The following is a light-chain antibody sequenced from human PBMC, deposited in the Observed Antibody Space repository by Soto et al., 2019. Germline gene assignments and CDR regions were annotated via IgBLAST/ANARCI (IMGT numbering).Light chain of an antibody. J-gene: IGKJ1*01. V-gene: IGKV1-39*01. Sequence: DIQITQSPSSLSASVGDRVTITCRASQSISIYLNWYQQKPGKAPKVLIYAASSLQSGVPPRFSGSGSGTDFTLTIRSLQPEDFATYFCQQSYNIPRATFGQGTKVEIK. CDR2: AAS. CDR3: QQSYNIPRAT. CDR1: QSISIY.